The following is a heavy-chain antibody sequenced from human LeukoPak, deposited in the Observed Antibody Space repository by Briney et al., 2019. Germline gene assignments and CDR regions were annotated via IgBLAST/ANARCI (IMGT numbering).Heavy chain of an antibody. CDR1: GFTFSSYG. Sequence: GGSLRLSCAASGFTFSSYGMHWVRQAPGKGLEWVAVIWYDGSNKYYADSVKGRFTISRDNSKNTLYLQMNSLRAEDTAVYYCARLPIHCSSTSCYTSDYYYDMDVWGQGTTVTVSS. J-gene: IGHJ6*02. D-gene: IGHD2-2*02. V-gene: IGHV3-33*01. CDR3: ARLPIHCSSTSCYTSDYYYDMDV. CDR2: IWYDGSNK.